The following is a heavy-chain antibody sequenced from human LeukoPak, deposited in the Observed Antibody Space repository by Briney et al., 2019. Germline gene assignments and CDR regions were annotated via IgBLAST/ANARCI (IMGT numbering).Heavy chain of an antibody. CDR3: ARGFGYGDYVRPWSFDY. J-gene: IGHJ4*02. D-gene: IGHD4-17*01. V-gene: IGHV1-46*01. CDR1: GYTFTSYY. CDR2: INPSGGST. Sequence: ASVKVSCKASGYTFTSYYMHWVRQAPGQGLEWMGIINPSGGSTSYAQKFQGRVTMTRDTSPSTVYMELSSLRSEDTAVYYCARGFGYGDYVRPWSFDYWGQGTLVTVSS.